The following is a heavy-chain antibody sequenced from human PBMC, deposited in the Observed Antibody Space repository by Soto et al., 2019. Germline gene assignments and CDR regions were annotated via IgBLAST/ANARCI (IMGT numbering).Heavy chain of an antibody. Sequence: QVQLVQSGAEVKESGASVKVYGKASGYTFTGYYIHWVRQAPGQGLEWVGEISPKSGGTRYAQKFQGRVTMTNDTSITTVYMELSNLSPDDTAVYYCGRGRSGELVVFYWGQGTLVTVHS. CDR3: GRGRSGELVVFY. CDR2: ISPKSGGT. J-gene: IGHJ4*02. D-gene: IGHD1-7*01. V-gene: IGHV1-2*02. CDR1: GYTFTGYY.